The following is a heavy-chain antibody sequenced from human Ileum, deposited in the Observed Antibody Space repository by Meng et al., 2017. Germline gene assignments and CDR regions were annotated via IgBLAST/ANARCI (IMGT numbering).Heavy chain of an antibody. Sequence: QVQLQGPGPGLVKPSQTLSLTCTVSGGSISSGNYYWSWIRQHPGKGLEWIGYIYYSGSTYYNPSLKSLVTISVDTSKNQFSLKVSSVTAADTAVYYCARFSSGYFFSYWGQGTLVTVSS. CDR3: ARFSSGYFFSY. CDR2: IYYSGST. CDR1: GGSISSGNYY. V-gene: IGHV4-31*01. J-gene: IGHJ4*02. D-gene: IGHD3-22*01.